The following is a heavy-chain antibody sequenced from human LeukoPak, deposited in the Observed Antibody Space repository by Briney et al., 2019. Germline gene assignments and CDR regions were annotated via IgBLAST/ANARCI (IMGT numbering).Heavy chain of an antibody. CDR1: GGTFSSYA. J-gene: IGHJ4*02. Sequence: SVKVSCKASGGTFSSYAISWVRQAPGQGLEWMGRTIPILGIANYAQKFQGRVTITADKSTSTAYMELSSLRSEDTAVYYCASGQDSSSWFDYWAREPWSPSPQ. V-gene: IGHV1-69*04. D-gene: IGHD6-13*01. CDR3: ASGQDSSSWFDY. CDR2: TIPILGIA.